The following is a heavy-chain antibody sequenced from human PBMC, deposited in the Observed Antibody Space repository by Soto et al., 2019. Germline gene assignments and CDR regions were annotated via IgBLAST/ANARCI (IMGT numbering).Heavy chain of an antibody. CDR2: IIPIFGTA. CDR1: GGTFSSYA. Sequence: ASVKVSCKASGGTFSSYAISWVRQAPGQGLEWMGGIIPIFGTANYAQKFQGRVTITADESTSTAYMELSSLRSEDTAVYYCARGGSTIFGVAGFYYFDYWGQGTLVTVSS. CDR3: ARGGSTIFGVAGFYYFDY. V-gene: IGHV1-69*13. J-gene: IGHJ4*02. D-gene: IGHD3-3*01.